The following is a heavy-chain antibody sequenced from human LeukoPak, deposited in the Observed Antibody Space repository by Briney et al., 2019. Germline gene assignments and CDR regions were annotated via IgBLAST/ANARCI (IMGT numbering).Heavy chain of an antibody. Sequence: PETLSLTCSVSNGSMTSDSYYWAWVRQPPGEGLEWIGSIFYTGKTYYSASLKSRVTVSLDTSKKNFSLRLTSVTAADTAVYYCARLWIVATWFDAWGQGALVTVSS. CDR3: ARLWIVATWFDA. CDR2: IFYTGKT. CDR1: NGSMTSDSYY. D-gene: IGHD2-2*03. V-gene: IGHV4-39*02. J-gene: IGHJ5*02.